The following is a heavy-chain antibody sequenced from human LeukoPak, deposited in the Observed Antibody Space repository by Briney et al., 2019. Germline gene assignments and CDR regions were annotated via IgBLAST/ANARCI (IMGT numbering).Heavy chain of an antibody. V-gene: IGHV1-18*01. CDR2: ISAYNGNT. CDR3: ARLDDSSGYYMWDY. Sequence: ASVKVSCKASGYTFTSYGISWVRQAPGQGLEWMGWISAYNGNTNYAQKLRGRVTMTTDTSTSTAYMELRSLRSDDTAVYYCARLDDSSGYYMWDYWGQGTLVTVSS. CDR1: GYTFTSYG. J-gene: IGHJ4*02. D-gene: IGHD3-22*01.